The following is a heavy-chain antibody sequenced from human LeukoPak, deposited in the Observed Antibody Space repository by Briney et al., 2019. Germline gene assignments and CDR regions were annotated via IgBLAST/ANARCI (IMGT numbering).Heavy chain of an antibody. Sequence: SETLSLTCTVSGGSISSSSDYWGWIRQPPGKGLEWIGSIYYSGSTYYNPSLKSRVTISVDTSKNQFSLKLSSVTAADTAVYYCARDRGRDWGQGTLVTVSS. CDR2: IYYSGST. CDR1: GGSISSSSDY. V-gene: IGHV4-39*07. CDR3: ARDRGRD. J-gene: IGHJ4*02.